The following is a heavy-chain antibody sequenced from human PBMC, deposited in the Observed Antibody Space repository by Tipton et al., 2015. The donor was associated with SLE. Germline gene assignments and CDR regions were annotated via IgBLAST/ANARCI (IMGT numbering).Heavy chain of an antibody. CDR1: GFTFSSYE. Sequence: SLRLSCAASGFTFSSYEMTWVRQAPGKGLECVSYISSSGSTIYYADSVKGRFTISRHNSKNTLYLQMNSLRAEDTAVYYCARDSSGHQGVQHWGQGTLVTVSS. D-gene: IGHD3-3*01. CDR3: ARDSSGHQGVQH. J-gene: IGHJ1*01. V-gene: IGHV3-48*03. CDR2: ISSSGSTI.